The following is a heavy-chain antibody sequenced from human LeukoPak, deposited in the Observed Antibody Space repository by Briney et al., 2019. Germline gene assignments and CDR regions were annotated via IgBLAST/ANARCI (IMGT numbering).Heavy chain of an antibody. Sequence: GGSLRLSCAASGFTFSSSAMSWVRQVPGKGLEWVSGISASGGSTSYADSVKGRFTISRDNSKNTLYFQMNSLRAEDTAVYYCARSLGTGYSNWGQGTTVTVSS. J-gene: IGHJ3*01. V-gene: IGHV3-23*01. CDR3: ARSLGTGYSN. CDR1: GFTFSSSA. D-gene: IGHD6-13*01. CDR2: ISASGGST.